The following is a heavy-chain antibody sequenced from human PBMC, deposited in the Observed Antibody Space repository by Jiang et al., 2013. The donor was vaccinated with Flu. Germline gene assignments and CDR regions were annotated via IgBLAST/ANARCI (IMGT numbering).Heavy chain of an antibody. J-gene: IGHJ4*02. Sequence: VQLVESGAEVKKPGESLKISCKGSGHSFPNYWVNWVRQMPGKGLEWMGIIYPGDSETKYSPSFQGQITISADKSISTVYLQWSTLKASDTAIYYCASQAARGTGRLESWGQGTLVTVSS. V-gene: IGHV5-51*01. CDR3: ASQAARGTGRLES. D-gene: IGHD6-13*01. CDR1: GHSFPNYW. CDR2: IYPGDSET.